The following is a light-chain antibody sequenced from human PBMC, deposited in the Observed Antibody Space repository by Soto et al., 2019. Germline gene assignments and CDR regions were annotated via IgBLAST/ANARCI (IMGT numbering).Light chain of an antibody. CDR1: SSNIGAGYD. CDR2: GNS. J-gene: IGLJ1*01. V-gene: IGLV1-40*01. Sequence: QCVRTQPASVSGAPGQRVTLSCPGSSSNIGAGYDVHWYQQLPGTAPKLLIYGNSNRPSGVPDRFSGSKSGTSASLAITGLQAEDEADYYCQSYDSSLSGWVFGTGTKVTVL. CDR3: QSYDSSLSGWV.